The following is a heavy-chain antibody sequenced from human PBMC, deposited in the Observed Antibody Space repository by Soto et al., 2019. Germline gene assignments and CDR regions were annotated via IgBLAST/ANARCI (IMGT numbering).Heavy chain of an antibody. CDR2: IYYSGST. V-gene: IGHV4-59*01. J-gene: IGHJ3*02. D-gene: IGHD4-17*01. CDR1: GGSISSYY. CDR3: ARDRGGDYAFDI. Sequence: QVQLQESGPGLVKPSETLSLTCTVYGGSISSYYWSWIRQPPGKGLEWIGYIYYSGSTNYNPSLKSRVTISVDTSKNQFSLKLSSVTAADTAVYYCARDRGGDYAFDIWGQGTMVTVSS.